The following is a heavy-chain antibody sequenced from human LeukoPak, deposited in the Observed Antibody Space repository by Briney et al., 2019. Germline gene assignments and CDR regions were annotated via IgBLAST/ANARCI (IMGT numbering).Heavy chain of an antibody. J-gene: IGHJ4*02. V-gene: IGHV3-33*06. Sequence: PGGSLRLSCAASGFTFSSYGMHWVRQAPGKGLEWVAVIWYDGSNKYYADSVKGRFTISRDNSKNTLYLQMNSLRAEDTAVYYCAKGHDSSGYYPPGVDYWGQGTLVTVSS. CDR2: IWYDGSNK. CDR1: GFTFSSYG. D-gene: IGHD3-22*01. CDR3: AKGHDSSGYYPPGVDY.